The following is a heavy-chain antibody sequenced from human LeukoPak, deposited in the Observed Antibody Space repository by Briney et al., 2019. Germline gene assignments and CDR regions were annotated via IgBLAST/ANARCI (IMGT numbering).Heavy chain of an antibody. CDR3: ARDWGGSYYYYYYMDV. CDR2: ISSSGSTI. V-gene: IGHV3-11*01. CDR1: GFPFSDYY. Sequence: GGSLRLSCTASGFPFSDYYMSWVRQAPGKGLEWVSYISSSGSTIYYADSVKGRFTISRDNAKNSLYLQMNSLRAEDTAVYYCARDWGGSYYYYYYMDVWGKGTTVTVSS. D-gene: IGHD2-21*01. J-gene: IGHJ6*03.